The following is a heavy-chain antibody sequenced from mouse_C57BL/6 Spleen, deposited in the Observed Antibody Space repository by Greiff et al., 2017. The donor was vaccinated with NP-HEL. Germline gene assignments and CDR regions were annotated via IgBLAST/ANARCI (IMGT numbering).Heavy chain of an antibody. CDR1: GFTFSSYG. Sequence: EVHLVESGGDLVKPGGSLKLSCAASGFTFSSYGMSWVRQTPDKRLEWVATISSGGSYTYYPDSVKGRFTISRDNAKNTLYLQMSSLKSEDTAMYYCARKTAQPNFDYWGHGTTLTVSS. CDR3: ARKTAQPNFDY. V-gene: IGHV5-6*01. D-gene: IGHD3-2*02. CDR2: ISSGGSYT. J-gene: IGHJ2*01.